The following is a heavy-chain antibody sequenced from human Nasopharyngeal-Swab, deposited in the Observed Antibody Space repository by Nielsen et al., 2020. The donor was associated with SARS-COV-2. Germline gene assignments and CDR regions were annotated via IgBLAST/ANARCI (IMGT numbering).Heavy chain of an antibody. CDR2: IYYSGST. CDR3: AREIGVAGPTFDY. CDR1: GGSISSYY. Sequence: SETLSLTCVVSGGSISSYYWTWIRQPPGKGLEWIGYIYYSGSTKYNPSVKSRVTISVDTSKNQFSLRLRSVTAADTAVYYCAREIGVAGPTFDYWGQGTLVTVSS. D-gene: IGHD6-13*01. J-gene: IGHJ4*02. V-gene: IGHV4-59*01.